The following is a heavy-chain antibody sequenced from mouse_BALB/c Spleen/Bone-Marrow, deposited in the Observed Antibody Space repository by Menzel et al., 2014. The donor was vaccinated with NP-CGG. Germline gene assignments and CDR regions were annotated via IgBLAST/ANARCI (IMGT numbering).Heavy chain of an antibody. V-gene: IGHV1-7*01. CDR3: ARIYYYGRDY. CDR1: GYTFTNYW. D-gene: IGHD1-1*01. CDR2: INPSTGYT. J-gene: IGHJ2*01. Sequence: VQLQQSGAELAKPGASVKISCKASGYTFTNYWMHWVKQRPGRGLEWIGYINPSTGYTEYNQKFKDKATLTADKSSSTAYMQLSSLTSEDSAVYYCARIYYYGRDYWGQGTTLTVSS.